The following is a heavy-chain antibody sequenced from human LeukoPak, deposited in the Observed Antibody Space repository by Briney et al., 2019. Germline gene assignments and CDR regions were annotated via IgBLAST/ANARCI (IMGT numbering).Heavy chain of an antibody. CDR3: ARGGYYGSGSYWPFDY. V-gene: IGHV3-21*01. CDR1: GFTFSSYS. CDR2: ISSSSSYI. J-gene: IGHJ4*02. D-gene: IGHD3-10*01. Sequence: PGGSLRLSCAASGFTFSSYSMNWVRQAPGKGLEWVSSISSSSSYIYYADSVKGRFTISRDNAKNSLYLQMNSLRAEDTAVYYCARGGYYGSGSYWPFDYWGQGTLVTVSS.